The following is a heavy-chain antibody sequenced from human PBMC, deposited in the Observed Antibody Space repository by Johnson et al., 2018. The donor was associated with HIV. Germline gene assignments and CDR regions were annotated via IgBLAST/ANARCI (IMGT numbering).Heavy chain of an antibody. CDR2: IWYDGSNK. J-gene: IGHJ1*01. CDR1: GFTFSSYA. V-gene: IGHV3-30-3*01. Sequence: QVQLVESGGGLIQPGGSLRLSCAASGFTFSSYAMHWVRQAPGKGLEWVAVIWYDGSNKYYADSVKGRFTISRDNSKNTLYLQMNSLRAEDTAVYYCASHLSYYDFWSGYYRGLLGLRWAMWG. CDR3: ASHLSYYDFWSGYYRGLLGLRWAM. D-gene: IGHD3-3*01.